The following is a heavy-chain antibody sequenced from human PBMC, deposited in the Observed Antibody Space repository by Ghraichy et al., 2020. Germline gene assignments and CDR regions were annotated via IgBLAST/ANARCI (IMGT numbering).Heavy chain of an antibody. CDR1: GGSISSSSYY. CDR2: IYYSGST. D-gene: IGHD4-17*01. J-gene: IGHJ4*02. Sequence: SETLSLTCTVSGGSISSSSYYWGWIRQPPGKGLEWIGSIYYSGSTYYNPSLKSRVTISVDTSKNQFSLKLSSVTAADTAVYYCARRHYGDHPAIDYWGQGTLVTVSS. V-gene: IGHV4-39*01. CDR3: ARRHYGDHPAIDY.